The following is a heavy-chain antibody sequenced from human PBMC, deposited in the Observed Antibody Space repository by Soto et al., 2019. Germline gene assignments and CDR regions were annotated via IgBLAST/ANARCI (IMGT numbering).Heavy chain of an antibody. J-gene: IGHJ6*02. V-gene: IGHV3-30*01. CDR3: ARGNLDV. D-gene: IGHD1-7*01. Sequence: SVKGRFTISRDNSKNTVYLQMNSLRTEDTAVYYCARGNLDVSGQGTTVTVSS.